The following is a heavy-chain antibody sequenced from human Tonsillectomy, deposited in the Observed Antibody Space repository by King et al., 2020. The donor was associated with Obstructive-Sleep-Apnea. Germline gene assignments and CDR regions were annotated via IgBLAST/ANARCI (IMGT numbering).Heavy chain of an antibody. J-gene: IGHJ4*02. D-gene: IGHD2-2*01. V-gene: IGHV4-39*07. CDR2: IYYSGST. CDR1: GGSISSSSYY. CDR3: ARNHCSSTSCYQGYFDY. Sequence: LQLQESGPGLVKPSETLSLTCTVSGGSISSSSYYWGWSRQPPGKGLEWIGSIYYSGSTYYNTSLKSRVNISVDTSKNQFSLKLSSVTAADTAVYYCARNHCSSTSCYQGYFDYWGQGTLVTVSS.